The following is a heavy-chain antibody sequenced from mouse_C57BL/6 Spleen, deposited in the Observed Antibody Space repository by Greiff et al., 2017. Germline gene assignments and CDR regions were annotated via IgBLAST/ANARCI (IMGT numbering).Heavy chain of an antibody. D-gene: IGHD2-1*01. V-gene: IGHV5-6*01. J-gene: IGHJ2*01. Sequence: EVKVVESGGDLVKPGGSLKLSCAASGFTFSSYGMSWVRQTPDKRLEWVATISSGGSYTYYPDSVKGRFTISRDNATNTLYLHMSSLKSEDTALYYCARDEIYYDNYLYFDYWGQGTTLTVSS. CDR3: ARDEIYYDNYLYFDY. CDR1: GFTFSSYG. CDR2: ISSGGSYT.